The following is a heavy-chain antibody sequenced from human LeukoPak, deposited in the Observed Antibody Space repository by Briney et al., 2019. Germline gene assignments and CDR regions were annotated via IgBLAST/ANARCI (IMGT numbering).Heavy chain of an antibody. CDR1: GGSVSSGSYY. J-gene: IGHJ4*02. V-gene: IGHV4-61*01. CDR3: ARGPTPYCSAGSCAFDY. CDR2: IYYSGNT. D-gene: IGHD2-15*01. Sequence: SETLSLTCTVSGGSVSSGSYYWSWIRQPPGKGLEWIGYIYYSGNTYYNPSLKSRVTISVDASKNQFSLKLTSVTVADTAVYYCARGPTPYCSAGSCAFDYWGQGTLVTVSS.